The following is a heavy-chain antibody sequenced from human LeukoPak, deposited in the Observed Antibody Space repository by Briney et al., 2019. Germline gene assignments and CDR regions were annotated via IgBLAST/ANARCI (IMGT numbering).Heavy chain of an antibody. CDR3: TSWGDTTAEYFQR. J-gene: IGHJ1*01. CDR2: INPDGRDT. V-gene: IGHV3-7*01. Sequence: PGGSLSLSCAVSGFTFNRCWMNWVRQAPGKGQEWVAHINPDGRDTYYVDSVKGRFTISRDNAQNSMYLQMNSLRVEDTAVYYCTSWGDTTAEYFQRWGQGTLVTVSS. CDR1: GFTFNRCW. D-gene: IGHD2-21*02.